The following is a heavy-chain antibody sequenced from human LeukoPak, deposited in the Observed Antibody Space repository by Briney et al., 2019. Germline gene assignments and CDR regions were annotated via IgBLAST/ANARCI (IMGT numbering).Heavy chain of an antibody. J-gene: IGHJ4*02. D-gene: IGHD1-1*01. Sequence: GGSLRLSCAASGFTFSRYGMHWVRQAPGKGLEWVAVISYDGSNKYYADSVKGRFTISKDNSKNTLYLQMNSLRPEDTAVYYCAKDNDGNFDYWGQGTLVTVSS. CDR1: GFTFSRYG. CDR3: AKDNDGNFDY. V-gene: IGHV3-30*18. CDR2: ISYDGSNK.